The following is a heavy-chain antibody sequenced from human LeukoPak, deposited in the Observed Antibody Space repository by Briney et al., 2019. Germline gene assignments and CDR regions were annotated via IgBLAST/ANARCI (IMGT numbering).Heavy chain of an antibody. Sequence: GRSLRLSCAASGFTFSSYGMHWVRQAPGKGLEWVAVIWYDGSNKYYADSVKGRFTISRDNSKNTLYLQMNSLRAEDTAVCYCARAKYSYGLYYFDYWGQGTLVTVSS. CDR1: GFTFSSYG. D-gene: IGHD5-18*01. J-gene: IGHJ4*02. CDR3: ARAKYSYGLYYFDY. V-gene: IGHV3-33*01. CDR2: IWYDGSNK.